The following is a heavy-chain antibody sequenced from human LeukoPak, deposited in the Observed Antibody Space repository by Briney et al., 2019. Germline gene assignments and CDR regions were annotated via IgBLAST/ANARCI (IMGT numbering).Heavy chain of an antibody. J-gene: IGHJ3*02. D-gene: IGHD4-23*01. CDR3: ARKRDYGGNFDAFDI. CDR1: GFTFSSYW. Sequence: PGGSLRLSCAASGFTFSSYWMSWVRQAPGKGLEWVANIKQDGSEKYYVDSVKGRITISRDNAKNSLYLQMNSLRAEDTAVYYCARKRDYGGNFDAFDIWGQGTMVTVSS. V-gene: IGHV3-7*03. CDR2: IKQDGSEK.